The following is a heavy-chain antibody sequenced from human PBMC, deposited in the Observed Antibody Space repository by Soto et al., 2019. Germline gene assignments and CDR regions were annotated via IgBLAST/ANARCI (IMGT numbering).Heavy chain of an antibody. CDR1: AFTFSSYR. D-gene: IGHD3-10*01. J-gene: IGHJ5*02. V-gene: IGHV3-30*18. CDR3: AKAYYYCSGSYPNWFDP. CDR2: ISYDGSNK. Sequence: TGGSLXLSWAASAFTFSSYRMHWVRRAPGKGLEWVAVISYDGSNKYYAVSVKGRFTISRDNSKNTLYLQMNSLRAEDTAVYYCAKAYYYCSGSYPNWFDPWGQGTLVTVSS.